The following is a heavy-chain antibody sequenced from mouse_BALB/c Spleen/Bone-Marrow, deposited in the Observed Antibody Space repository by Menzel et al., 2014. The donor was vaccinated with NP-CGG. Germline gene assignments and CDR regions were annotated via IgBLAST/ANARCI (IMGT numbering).Heavy chain of an antibody. CDR3: ARSPHYYDLDY. V-gene: IGHV1-7*01. D-gene: IGHD1-2*01. CDR1: GYTFTSYW. CDR2: INPSTGYT. J-gene: IGHJ2*01. Sequence: QVQLKQSGAELAKPGASVKMSCKASGYTFTSYWMHWVKQRPGQGLEWIGYINPSTGYTEYNQKFKDKATLTADKSSSTAYMRLSSLTSEDSAVYYCARSPHYYDLDYWGQGTTLTVSS.